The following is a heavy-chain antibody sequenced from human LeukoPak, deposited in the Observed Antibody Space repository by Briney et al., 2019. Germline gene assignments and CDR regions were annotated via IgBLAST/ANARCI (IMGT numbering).Heavy chain of an antibody. CDR1: GGTFSSYA. CDR3: ARGYCSSTSCYGSYYFDY. V-gene: IGHV1-69*13. J-gene: IGHJ4*02. Sequence: GASVKVSCKASGGTFSSYAISWVRQAPGQGLEWMGGIIPIFGTANYAQKFQGRVTITADESTSTAYMEQSSLRSEDTAVYYCARGYCSSTSCYGSYYFDYWGQGTLVTVSS. CDR2: IIPIFGTA. D-gene: IGHD2-2*01.